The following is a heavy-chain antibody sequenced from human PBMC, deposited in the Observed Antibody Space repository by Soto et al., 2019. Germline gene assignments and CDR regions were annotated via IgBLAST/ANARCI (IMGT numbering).Heavy chain of an antibody. J-gene: IGHJ3*02. D-gene: IGHD3-3*01. Sequence: HGESLKISCKGSGYSFTSYWIGWVRQMPGKGLEWMGIIYPGDSDTRYSPSFQGQVTISADKSISTAYLQWSSLKASDTAMYYCARPVYYDFWSGYRIDAFDIWGQGTMVTVSS. CDR3: ARPVYYDFWSGYRIDAFDI. CDR2: IYPGDSDT. CDR1: GYSFTSYW. V-gene: IGHV5-51*01.